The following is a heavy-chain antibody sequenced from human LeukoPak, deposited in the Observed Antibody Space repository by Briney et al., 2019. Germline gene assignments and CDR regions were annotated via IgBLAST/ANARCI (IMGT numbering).Heavy chain of an antibody. J-gene: IGHJ6*03. V-gene: IGHV4-39*01. D-gene: IGHD6-19*01. CDR2: IYYSGNT. CDR3: ARRGRAVADRNYFYYMDV. CDR1: GASIASGTSY. Sequence: SETLSLTCTVSGASIASGTSYWDWIRQPPGKELEWIGSIYYSGNTYYKSSLKSRLTMSVDMSKNQFSLRLTSVTAADTAVYYCARRGRAVADRNYFYYMDVWGKGTAVTISS.